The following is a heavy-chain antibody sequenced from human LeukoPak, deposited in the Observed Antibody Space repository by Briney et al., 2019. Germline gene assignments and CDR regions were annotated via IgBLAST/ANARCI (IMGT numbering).Heavy chain of an antibody. Sequence: GGSLRLSCAASGFTFSTCSMNWVRQAPGKGLEWVSSISSSSTYISYADSVKGRFTISRDNAKNSLYPQMNSLRAEDTAVYYCARGWVTYSSSSLPDAFDIWGQGTMVTVSS. CDR1: GFTFSTCS. V-gene: IGHV3-21*01. J-gene: IGHJ3*02. CDR3: ARGWVTYSSSSLPDAFDI. CDR2: ISSSSTYI. D-gene: IGHD6-13*01.